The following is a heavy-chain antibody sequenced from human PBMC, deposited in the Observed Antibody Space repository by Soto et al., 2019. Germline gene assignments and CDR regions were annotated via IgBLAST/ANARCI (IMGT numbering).Heavy chain of an antibody. CDR2: INSDGSST. CDR3: ARDSYDIVVVPAASQPFDY. V-gene: IGHV3-74*01. CDR1: GFTFSSYW. D-gene: IGHD2-2*01. J-gene: IGHJ4*02. Sequence: EVQLVESGGGLVQPGGSLRLSCAASGFTFSSYWMHWVRQAPGKGLVWVSRINSDGSSTSYADSVKGRFTISRDNAKNTLYQQMNSLRAEDTAVYYCARDSYDIVVVPAASQPFDYWGQGTLVTVSS.